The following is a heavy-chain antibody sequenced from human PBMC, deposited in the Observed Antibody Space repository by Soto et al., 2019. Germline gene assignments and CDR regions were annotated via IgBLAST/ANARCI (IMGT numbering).Heavy chain of an antibody. D-gene: IGHD2-2*01. CDR2: ISSSSSYI. J-gene: IGHJ6*02. Sequence: GGSLRLSCAASGFTFSSYSMNWVRQAPGKGLEWVSSISSSSSYIYYADSVKGRFTISRDNAKNSLYLQMNSLRAEDTAVYYCARCTPAATNYYYYGRDVWGQGTTVTVSS. CDR1: GFTFSSYS. CDR3: ARCTPAATNYYYYGRDV. V-gene: IGHV3-21*01.